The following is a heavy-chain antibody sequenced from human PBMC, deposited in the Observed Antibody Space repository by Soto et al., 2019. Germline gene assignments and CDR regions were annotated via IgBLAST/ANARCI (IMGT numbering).Heavy chain of an antibody. CDR1: GYTFTSYG. D-gene: IGHD1-1*01. J-gene: IGHJ4*02. CDR3: ARGRYGDY. CDR2: ISAHNGNT. Sequence: QVHLVQSGAEVKKPGASVKVSCKASGYTFTSYGITWVRQAPGQGLEWMGWISAHNGNTDYAQKLQGRVIVTTDTSTRTAYMGLRSLRYDDTAVYYCARGRYGDYWGQGALVTVSS. V-gene: IGHV1-18*01.